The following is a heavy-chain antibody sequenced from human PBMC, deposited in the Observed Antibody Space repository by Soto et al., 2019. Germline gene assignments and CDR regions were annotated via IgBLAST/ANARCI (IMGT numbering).Heavy chain of an antibody. CDR1: GFTFTTYA. V-gene: IGHV3-23*01. Sequence: EVQLLASGGGLVQPGGSLRLSCAASGFTFTTYAMNWVRQAPGKGLEWVSSISGGGDGTYYADSVKGRFTISRDDSKSTVYLQMNSLRAEDTAVYYCAKDRGYANSWYVDYWGQGILVTVSS. CDR3: AKDRGYANSWYVDY. D-gene: IGHD6-13*01. CDR2: ISGGGDGT. J-gene: IGHJ4*02.